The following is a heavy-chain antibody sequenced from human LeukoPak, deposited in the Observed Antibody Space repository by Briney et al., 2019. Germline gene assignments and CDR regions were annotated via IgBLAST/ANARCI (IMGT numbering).Heavy chain of an antibody. CDR1: GFTFSNYA. D-gene: IGHD5-12*01. Sequence: GGSLRLSCATSGFTFSNYAVSWVRQAPGKGLEWVSSISGSGGTTYYADSVKGRFTISRDNSKNTLYLQMNSLRAEDTAVYYCAKDPYRASSGLVDNWGQGTLVTVSS. J-gene: IGHJ4*02. CDR2: ISGSGGTT. CDR3: AKDPYRASSGLVDN. V-gene: IGHV3-23*01.